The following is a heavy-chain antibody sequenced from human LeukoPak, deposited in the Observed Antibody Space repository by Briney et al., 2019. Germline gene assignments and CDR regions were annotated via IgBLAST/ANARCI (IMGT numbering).Heavy chain of an antibody. CDR1: GFTFGDYA. CDR2: ISWNSGSI. Sequence: GGSLRLSCIASGFTFGDYAMHWVRQAPGKGLEWVSGISWNSGSIGYADSVKGRFTISRDNAKNSLYLQMNSLRAEDTALYYCAKDIVATISRSDYFDYWGQGTLVTVSS. CDR3: AKDIVATISRSDYFDY. V-gene: IGHV3-9*01. J-gene: IGHJ4*02. D-gene: IGHD5-12*01.